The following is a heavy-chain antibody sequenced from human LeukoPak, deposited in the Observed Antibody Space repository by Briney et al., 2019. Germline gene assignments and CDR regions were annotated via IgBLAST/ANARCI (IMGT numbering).Heavy chain of an antibody. D-gene: IGHD3-16*01. CDR2: LYASGTT. Sequence: SETLSLTCTVSSGSISSYSWSWIRQPAGKGLEWIGHLYASGTTNYNPSLLSRVAMSVDTSNNQFSLKLSTVTAADTAVYYCARKRKGAYDFDYWGQGTLVTVSS. CDR3: ARKRKGAYDFDY. CDR1: SGSISSYS. V-gene: IGHV4-4*07. J-gene: IGHJ4*02.